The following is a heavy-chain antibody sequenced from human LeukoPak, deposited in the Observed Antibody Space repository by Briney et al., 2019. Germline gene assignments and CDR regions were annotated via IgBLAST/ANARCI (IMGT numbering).Heavy chain of an antibody. D-gene: IGHD3-22*01. Sequence: SVKLSSKASGGTFSSYAISWERHAPGQGLEWMGRIIPIFGTANYAQKFQGRVTITTDESTSTAYMELSSLRSEDTAVYYCARDSYYDSSGYSTTSVYWGQGTLVTVSS. CDR2: IIPIFGTA. CDR3: ARDSYYDSSGYSTTSVY. CDR1: GGTFSSYA. V-gene: IGHV1-69*05. J-gene: IGHJ4*02.